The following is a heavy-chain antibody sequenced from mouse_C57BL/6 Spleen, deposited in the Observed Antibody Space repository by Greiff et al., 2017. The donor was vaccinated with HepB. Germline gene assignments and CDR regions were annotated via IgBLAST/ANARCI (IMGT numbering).Heavy chain of an antibody. Sequence: VKLMESGPELVKPGASVKISCKASGYAFSSSWMNWVKQRPGKGLEWIGRIYPGDGDTNYNGKFKGKATLTADKSSSTAYMQLSSLTSEDSAVYFCARDYDYDVGYFDVWGTGTTVTVSS. CDR1: GYAFSSSW. V-gene: IGHV1-82*01. CDR2: IYPGDGDT. CDR3: ARDYDYDVGYFDV. J-gene: IGHJ1*03. D-gene: IGHD2-4*01.